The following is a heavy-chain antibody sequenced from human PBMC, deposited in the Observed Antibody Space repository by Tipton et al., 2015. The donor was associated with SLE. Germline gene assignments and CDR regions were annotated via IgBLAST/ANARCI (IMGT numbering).Heavy chain of an antibody. CDR2: IYYSGST. D-gene: IGHD2-2*01. Sequence: TLSLTCTVSGGSISSGGYYWSWIRQPPGKGLEWIGYIYYSGSTNYNPSLKSRVTISVDTSKNQFSLKLSSVTAADTAVYYCASMIVVIPVEARRDGMDVWGQGTTVTVSS. CDR1: GGSISSGGYY. CDR3: ASMIVVIPVEARRDGMDV. V-gene: IGHV4-61*08. J-gene: IGHJ6*02.